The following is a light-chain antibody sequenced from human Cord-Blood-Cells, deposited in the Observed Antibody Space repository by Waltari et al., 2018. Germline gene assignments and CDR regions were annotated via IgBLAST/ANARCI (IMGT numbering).Light chain of an antibody. CDR2: DVS. CDR3: SSYTSSSTPYV. CDR1: SSDVGGYNY. V-gene: IGLV2-14*03. Sequence: QSALTQPASVSGSPGPSITISCTGTSSDVGGYNYVSWYQQHPGKAPKLMIYDVSNRPSGVSNRFSGSKSGNTASRTISGLQAEDEADYYCSSYTSSSTPYVFGTGTKVTVL. J-gene: IGLJ1*01.